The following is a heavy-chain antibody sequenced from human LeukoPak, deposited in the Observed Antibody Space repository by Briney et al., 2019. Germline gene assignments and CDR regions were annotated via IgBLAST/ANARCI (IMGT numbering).Heavy chain of an antibody. D-gene: IGHD2-15*01. CDR1: GFTFRSYV. V-gene: IGHV3-23*01. Sequence: PGGSLRLSCAASGFTFRSYVMSWVRLAPGKELEWVSGLNTDGAWIYYADSVKGRFTISRDNSENTLYLQMNSLRVEDTAIYYCAKSTAPCSRGSCYSALESWGQGTLVTVSS. J-gene: IGHJ4*02. CDR2: LNTDGAWI. CDR3: AKSTAPCSRGSCYSALES.